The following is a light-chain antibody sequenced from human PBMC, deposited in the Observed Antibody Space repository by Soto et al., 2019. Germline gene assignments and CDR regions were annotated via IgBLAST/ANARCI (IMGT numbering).Light chain of an antibody. J-gene: IGKJ3*01. CDR1: LRVASSY. CDR2: HAS. Sequence: ETVVTQSPGTLSLSPGDRATLSCRASLRVASSYLAWYQQKSGQAPRLLIDHASTRDTGVPDRFSGSGSGTDFTLTVSRLEHEDFAVYYCQQYGNSPRTFGPGTKVNI. CDR3: QQYGNSPRT. V-gene: IGKV3-20*01.